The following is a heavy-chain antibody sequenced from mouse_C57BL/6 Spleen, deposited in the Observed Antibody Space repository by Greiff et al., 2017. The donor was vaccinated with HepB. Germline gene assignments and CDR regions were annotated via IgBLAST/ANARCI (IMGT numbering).Heavy chain of an antibody. D-gene: IGHD6-1*01. CDR3: ARGERHTGAMDY. J-gene: IGHJ4*01. V-gene: IGHV1-61*01. CDR2: IYPSDSET. CDR1: GYTFTSYW. Sequence: QVQLQQPGAELVRPGSSVKLSCKASGYTFTSYWMDWVKQRPGQGLEWIGNIYPSDSETHYNQKFKDKATLTVDKSSSTAYMQLSSLTSEDSAVYYCARGERHTGAMDYWGQGTSVTVSS.